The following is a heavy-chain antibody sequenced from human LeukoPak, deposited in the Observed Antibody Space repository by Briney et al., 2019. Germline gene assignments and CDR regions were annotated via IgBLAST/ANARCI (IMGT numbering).Heavy chain of an antibody. D-gene: IGHD1-26*01. CDR1: GGSISSYY. J-gene: IGHJ4*02. CDR2: IYYSGST. CDR3: ARLEVVGATGDY. V-gene: IGHV4-59*08. Sequence: SETLSLTCTVSGGSISSYYWSWIRQPPGKGLEWIGYIYYSGSTNYNLSLKSRVTISVDTSKNQFSLKLSSVTAADTAVYYCARLEVVGATGDYWGQGTLVTVSS.